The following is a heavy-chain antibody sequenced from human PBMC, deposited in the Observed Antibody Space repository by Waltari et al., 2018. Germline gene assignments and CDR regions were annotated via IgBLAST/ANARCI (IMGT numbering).Heavy chain of an antibody. V-gene: IGHV4-59*08. CDR1: GVAVSGYF. J-gene: IGHJ4*03. CDR2: IRHTGDT. D-gene: IGHD6-19*01. CDR3: ALWESGWRAFRF. Sequence: QVQLQESGPGLVKSSETLSLTCTVSGVAVSGYFWNWIRQDPGKGPEWIGYIRHTGDTKQNPSLKSRVTMSVDTSRNDFSLRLSSVTAADTAVYYCALWESGWRAFRFWGQGTLGTVSS.